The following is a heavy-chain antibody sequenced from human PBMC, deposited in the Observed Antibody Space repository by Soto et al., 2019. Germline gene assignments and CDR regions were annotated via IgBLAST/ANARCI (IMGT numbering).Heavy chain of an antibody. CDR2: IIPIFGTA. CDR3: ACPTREWLPPARDYYYGMDV. V-gene: IGHV1-69*06. CDR1: GGTFSSYA. Sequence: QVQLVQSGAEVKKPGSSVKVSCKASGGTFSSYAISWVRQAPGQGLEWMGGIIPIFGTAHYAQKFQGRVTITADKSTSTAYMELSSLRSEDTAVYYCACPTREWLPPARDYYYGMDVWGQGTTVTVSS. D-gene: IGHD3-3*01. J-gene: IGHJ6*02.